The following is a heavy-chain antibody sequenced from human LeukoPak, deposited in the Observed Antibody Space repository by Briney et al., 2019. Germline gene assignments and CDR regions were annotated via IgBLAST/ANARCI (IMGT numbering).Heavy chain of an antibody. CDR2: IIPIVGIA. CDR3: ARDGEMATIYFDY. V-gene: IGHV1-69*04. D-gene: IGHD5-24*01. Sequence: ASVKVSCKASGGTFSSYALSWVRQAPRQGLEWMGTIIPIVGIANYAQKFQGRATITADKSTSTAYMELSSLRSEDTAVYYCARDGEMATIYFDYWGQGTLVTVSS. CDR1: GGTFSSYA. J-gene: IGHJ4*02.